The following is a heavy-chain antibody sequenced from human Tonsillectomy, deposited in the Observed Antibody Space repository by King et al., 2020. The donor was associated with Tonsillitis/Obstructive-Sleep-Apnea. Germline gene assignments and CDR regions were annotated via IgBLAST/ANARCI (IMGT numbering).Heavy chain of an antibody. Sequence: VQLVESGSELKKPGASVKVSCKASGYNFTSYVMNWVRQAPGQGLEWMGWINTNTVNPTYAQGFTGRFVFSLDTSVSTAYLQISSLKAEDTAVYYCEREFSYTLVREVVLHHYYRDVWGKGTTVTVSS. V-gene: IGHV7-4-1*02. J-gene: IGHJ6*03. CDR2: INTNTVNP. CDR3: EREFSYTLVREVVLHHYYRDV. D-gene: IGHD3-16*01. CDR1: GYNFTSYV.